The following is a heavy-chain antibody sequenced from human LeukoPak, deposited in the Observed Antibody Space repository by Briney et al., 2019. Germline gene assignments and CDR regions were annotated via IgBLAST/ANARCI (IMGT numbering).Heavy chain of an antibody. J-gene: IGHJ4*02. CDR1: GFTFSSYE. V-gene: IGHV3-48*03. CDR3: ASAPNRYSGSPYYFDY. CDR2: ISSSGSTI. D-gene: IGHD1-26*01. Sequence: PGGSLRLSCAASGFTFSSYEMNWVRQAPGKGLEWVSYISSSGSTIYYADSVKGRFTISRDNAKNSLYLQMNSLRAEDTAVYYCASAPNRYSGSPYYFDYWGQGTLVTVSS.